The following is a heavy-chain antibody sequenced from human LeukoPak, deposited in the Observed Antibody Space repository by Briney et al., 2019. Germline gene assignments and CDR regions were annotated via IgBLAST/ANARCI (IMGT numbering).Heavy chain of an antibody. CDR3: AKEGGLLSYDFWSGSWGHWFDY. CDR2: ICGSGGST. J-gene: IGHJ4*02. D-gene: IGHD3-3*01. Sequence: GGALRLSCAAPGFPFSSYALSWGRPAPGKGVEGVSAICGSGGSTYYADSVKGRVTIPRDNSKKKLYLQKNSPRAEGTAAYYCAKEGGLLSYDFWSGSWGHWFDYWGQGTLVTVSS. CDR1: GFPFSSYA. V-gene: IGHV3-23*01.